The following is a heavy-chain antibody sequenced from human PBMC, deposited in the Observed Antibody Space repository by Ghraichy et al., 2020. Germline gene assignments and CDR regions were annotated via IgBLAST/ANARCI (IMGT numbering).Heavy chain of an antibody. CDR2: IYTSGST. CDR3: ARLFQENHYDSSGYYSGDAFDI. V-gene: IGHV4-4*09. CDR1: GGSISSYY. D-gene: IGHD3-22*01. Sequence: SETLSLTCTVSGGSISSYYWSWIRQPPGKGLEWIGYIYTSGSTNYNPSLKSRVTISVDTSKNQFSLKLSSVTAADTAVYYCARLFQENHYDSSGYYSGDAFDIWGQGTMVTVSS. J-gene: IGHJ3*02.